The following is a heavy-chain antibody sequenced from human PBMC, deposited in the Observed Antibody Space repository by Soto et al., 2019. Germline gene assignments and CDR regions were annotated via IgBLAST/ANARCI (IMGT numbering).Heavy chain of an antibody. CDR1: GDSVSSNTAG. J-gene: IGHJ4*01. Sequence: QVQLQQSGPGLVEPSQTLLLTCDISGDSVSSNTAGWNWVRQSPSRGLEWLGRTYYRSKWYYDYALSVRSRITINPDTSKNQYSLQLNSVTPEDTAVYYCARGEQYSGRIFDYWGQGTLVTVSS. CDR3: ARGEQYSGRIFDY. V-gene: IGHV6-1*01. D-gene: IGHD1-26*01. CDR2: TYYRSKWYY.